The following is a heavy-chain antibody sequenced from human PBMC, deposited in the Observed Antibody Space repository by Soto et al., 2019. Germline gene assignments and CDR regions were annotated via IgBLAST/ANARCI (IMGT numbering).Heavy chain of an antibody. J-gene: IGHJ5*02. CDR1: GFTFSSFA. V-gene: IGHV3-23*01. CDR2: IIGSGDST. Sequence: GGSLRLSCEASGFTFSSFAMAWVRQTPEKGLEWVSAIIGSGDSTYYADSVKGRFTISRDTSKNTLFMEVSSLRPDDTAVYFCARGVYGSYRGGLVHWGQGTSVTVSS. CDR3: ARGVYGSYRGGLVH. D-gene: IGHD1-26*01.